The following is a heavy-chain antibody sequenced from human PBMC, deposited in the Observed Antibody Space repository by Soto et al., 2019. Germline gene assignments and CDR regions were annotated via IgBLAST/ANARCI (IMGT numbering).Heavy chain of an antibody. CDR1: GGSVSGGSYY. CDR2: IYYSGST. D-gene: IGHD1-7*01. J-gene: IGHJ4*02. V-gene: IGHV4-61*01. CDR3: ARDNWNSY. Sequence: LTCIVSGGSVSGGSYYWSWIRQPPGKGLEWIGYIYYSGSTNYNPSLKSRVTISVDNAMNTLYLQMNSLRAEDTAVYYCARDNWNSYWGQGTLVTVSS.